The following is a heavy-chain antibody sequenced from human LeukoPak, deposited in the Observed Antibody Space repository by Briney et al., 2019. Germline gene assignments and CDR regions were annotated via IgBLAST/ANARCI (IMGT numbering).Heavy chain of an antibody. D-gene: IGHD3-3*01. Sequence: GGAPRLPCAASGFTFSYHWMRLVRPAPREGVEWVANIKQDGSEKYYVDSVKGRFTISRDNAKNSLYLQMNSLRAEDTAVDYCARIRFYYYMDVWGKGTTVTVSS. V-gene: IGHV3-7*04. CDR2: IKQDGSEK. J-gene: IGHJ6*03. CDR3: ARIRFYYYMDV. CDR1: GFTFSYHW.